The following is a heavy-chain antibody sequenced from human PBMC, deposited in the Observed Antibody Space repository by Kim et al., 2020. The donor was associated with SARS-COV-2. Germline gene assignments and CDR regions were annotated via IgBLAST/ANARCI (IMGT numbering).Heavy chain of an antibody. CDR2: INAGNGNT. J-gene: IGHJ4*02. D-gene: IGHD3-10*01. Sequence: ASVKVSCKASGYTFTSYAMHWVRQAPGQRLEWMGWINAGNGNTKYSQKFQGRVTITRDTSASTAYMELSSLRSEDTAVYYCAREDGAFGEFLYYYFDYWGQGTLVTVSS. CDR3: AREDGAFGEFLYYYFDY. V-gene: IGHV1-3*01. CDR1: GYTFTSYA.